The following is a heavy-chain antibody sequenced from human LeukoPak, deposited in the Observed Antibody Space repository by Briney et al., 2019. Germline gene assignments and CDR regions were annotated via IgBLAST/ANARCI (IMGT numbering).Heavy chain of an antibody. D-gene: IGHD6-6*01. Sequence: SETLSLTCTVSGGSVSGYYCNWIRQPPGKGLEWIGYMSYSGSTNYNPSLKSRVTISVDTSKNQFSLKLSSVTAADTAVYYCASALEYSSSSEAFDIWGQGTMVTVSS. CDR2: MSYSGST. V-gene: IGHV4-59*02. CDR1: GGSVSGYY. CDR3: ASALEYSSSSEAFDI. J-gene: IGHJ3*02.